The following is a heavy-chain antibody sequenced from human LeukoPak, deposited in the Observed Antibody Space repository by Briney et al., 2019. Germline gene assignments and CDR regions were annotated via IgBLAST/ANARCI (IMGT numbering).Heavy chain of an antibody. J-gene: IGHJ4*02. D-gene: IGHD3-9*01. V-gene: IGHV1-46*01. Sequence: ASVKVSCKASGYTFTSYYMHWVRQAPGQGLEWMGIINPSGGSTSYAQKFQGRVTMTRDTSTSTVYMELSSLRSEDTAVYYCARGHYDILTGTHFDYWGQGTLVTVSS. CDR2: INPSGGST. CDR3: ARGHYDILTGTHFDY. CDR1: GYTFTSYY.